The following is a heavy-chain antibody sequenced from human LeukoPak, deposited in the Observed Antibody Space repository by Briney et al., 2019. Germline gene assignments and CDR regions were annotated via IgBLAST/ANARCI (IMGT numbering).Heavy chain of an antibody. V-gene: IGHV4-38-2*01. J-gene: IGHJ4*02. Sequence: PSETLSLTCAVSGYSISSGYYWGWIRQPPGKGLDWIGTINQSGSTYYNPSLKSRVTISVDTSKNQFSLKLTSVTAADTAVYYCARLISGDCCAPHFWGQGTPVTVSS. CDR3: ARLISGDCCAPHF. D-gene: IGHD2-21*02. CDR1: GYSISSGYY. CDR2: INQSGST.